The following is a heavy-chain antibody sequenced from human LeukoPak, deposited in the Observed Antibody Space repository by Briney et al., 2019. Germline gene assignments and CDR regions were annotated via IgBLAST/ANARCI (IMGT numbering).Heavy chain of an antibody. J-gene: IGHJ5*02. CDR3: ARDSSGSTLGWFDP. D-gene: IGHD1-26*01. Sequence: ASVKVSCKASGYTFTSYYLHWLRQAPGRGLEWMGIINPSGGSASYAQKFQGRVTMTRDTSTNTVYMELSSLRSEDTALYYCARDSSGSTLGWFDPWGQGTLVTVSS. CDR2: INPSGGSA. CDR1: GYTFTSYY. V-gene: IGHV1-46*01.